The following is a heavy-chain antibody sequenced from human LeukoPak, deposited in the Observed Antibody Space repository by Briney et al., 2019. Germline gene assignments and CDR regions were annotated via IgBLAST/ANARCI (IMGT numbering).Heavy chain of an antibody. CDR1: GFTFSSYA. V-gene: IGHV3-30-3*01. Sequence: GRSLRLSCAASGFTFSSYAMHWVRQAPGKGLEGVAVISYDGSNKYYADSVKGRFTISRDNSKNTLYLQMNSLRAEDTAVYYCARGRGYFDYWGQGTLVTVSS. J-gene: IGHJ4*02. CDR3: ARGRGYFDY. CDR2: ISYDGSNK. D-gene: IGHD3-22*01.